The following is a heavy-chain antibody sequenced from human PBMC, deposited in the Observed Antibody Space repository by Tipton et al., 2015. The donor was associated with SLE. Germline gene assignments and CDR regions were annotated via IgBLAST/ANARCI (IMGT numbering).Heavy chain of an antibody. CDR1: GFTFRNYD. V-gene: IGHV3-13*01. D-gene: IGHD5-24*01. CDR3: ARDQGNDYNYGMLY. CDR2: IGTTDDT. Sequence: SLRLSCVASGFTFRNYDMHWVRSTEEGLEWVSAIGTTDDTYYADSVKGRFTISRDISRNTLYLQMNSLRVEDTAVYYCARDQGNDYNYGMLYWGQGTLVTVSS. J-gene: IGHJ4*02.